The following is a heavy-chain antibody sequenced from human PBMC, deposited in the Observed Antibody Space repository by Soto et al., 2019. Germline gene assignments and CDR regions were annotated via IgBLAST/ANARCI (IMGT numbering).Heavy chain of an antibody. J-gene: IGHJ5*02. CDR3: ARDQDYYDTNGRYSGNWFDP. CDR2: ISAYNGNT. V-gene: IGHV1-18*04. D-gene: IGHD3-22*01. Sequence: ASVKVSCKASGYTFTSYGISWVRQAPGQGLEWMGWISAYNGNTNYAQKLQGRVTMTTDTSTSTAYMELRSLRSDDTAVYYCARDQDYYDTNGRYSGNWFDPWGQGTLVTVSS. CDR1: GYTFTSYG.